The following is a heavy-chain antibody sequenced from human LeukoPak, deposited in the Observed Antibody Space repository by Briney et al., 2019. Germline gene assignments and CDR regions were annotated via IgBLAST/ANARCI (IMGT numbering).Heavy chain of an antibody. CDR2: IYTSGST. J-gene: IGHJ4*02. V-gene: IGHV4-61*02. CDR3: ARRQDGHDY. CDR1: GGSISSGFYY. Sequence: PSETLSLTCTVSGGSISSGFYYWSWIRQPAGKGLEWIGRIYTSGSTNYNPSLKSRVTISLDTSRNQFSLKLSSVTAADTAVYYWARRQDGHDYWGQGTLVTVS.